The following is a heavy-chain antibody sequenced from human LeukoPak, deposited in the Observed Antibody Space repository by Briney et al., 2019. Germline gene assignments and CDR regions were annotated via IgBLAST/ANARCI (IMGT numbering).Heavy chain of an antibody. CDR1: GFTFSDYY. J-gene: IGHJ5*02. D-gene: IGHD1-26*01. V-gene: IGHV3-11*01. CDR3: ARAPKFRLVGVPKGPFDP. CDR2: ISNSGSTI. Sequence: PGGSLRLSCAASGFTFSDYYMSWIRQAPGKGLEWVSYISNSGSTIYYADSVKGRSFISRDNAKNSLYLQMNSLRAEDTAVYYCARAPKFRLVGVPKGPFDPWGQGTLVTVSS.